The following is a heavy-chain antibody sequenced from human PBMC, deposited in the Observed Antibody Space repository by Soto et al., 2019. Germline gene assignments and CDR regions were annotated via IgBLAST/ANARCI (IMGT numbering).Heavy chain of an antibody. V-gene: IGHV1-69*13. Sequence: SVKVSCKASVGTFSSYAISCVRQGPGQGLEWMGGIIPIFGTANYAQKFQGRVTITADESTSTAYMELSSLRSEDTAVYYCARGVDSWSGYLFWGQGTPVTVSS. CDR2: IIPIFGTA. J-gene: IGHJ4*02. CDR3: ARGVDSWSGYLF. D-gene: IGHD3-3*01. CDR1: VGTFSSYA.